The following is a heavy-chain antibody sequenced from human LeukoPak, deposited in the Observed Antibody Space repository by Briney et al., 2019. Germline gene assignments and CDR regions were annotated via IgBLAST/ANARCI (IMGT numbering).Heavy chain of an antibody. CDR2: IKQDGSEK. D-gene: IGHD6-19*01. V-gene: IGHV3-7*01. J-gene: IGHJ3*02. Sequence: GGSLRLSCAASGFTVSSNYVSWVRQAPGKGLEWVANIKQDGSEKYYVDSVKGRFTISRDNAKNSLYLQMNSLRAEDTAVYYCAREAGFVWLVQGGDAFDIWGQGTMVTVSS. CDR1: GFTVSSNY. CDR3: AREAGFVWLVQGGDAFDI.